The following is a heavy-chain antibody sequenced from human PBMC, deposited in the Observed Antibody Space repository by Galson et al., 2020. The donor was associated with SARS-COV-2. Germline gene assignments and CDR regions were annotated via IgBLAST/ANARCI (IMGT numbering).Heavy chain of an antibody. CDR1: GYPFTAYY. D-gene: IGHD6-13*01. CDR3: ARRNPYSSTWYAMDV. CDR2: INPNNVGT. J-gene: IGHJ6*02. V-gene: IGHV1-2*02. Sequence: ASVKVSCKASGYPFTAYYIHWVRQAPGQGLEWLGWINPNNVGTNYAQKFQGRVTMTRDTSISTAYMELSRLRFDDTAVYYCARRNPYSSTWYAMDVWGQGTTVTVSS.